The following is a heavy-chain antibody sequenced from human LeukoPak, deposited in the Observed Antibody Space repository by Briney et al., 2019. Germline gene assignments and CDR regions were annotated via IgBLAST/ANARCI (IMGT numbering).Heavy chain of an antibody. V-gene: IGHV1-18*01. J-gene: IGHJ4*02. CDR1: GYTFTNYG. CDR2: ISPYNGNT. CDR3: ARGIYDTSGYFFDS. Sequence: VASVKVSCKASGYTFTNYGISWVRQAPGQGLECMGWISPYNGNTNYAQKLQGRVTMTTDTSTTTAYMELRSLRYDDTAVYYCARGIYDTSGYFFDSWGQGTLVTVSS. D-gene: IGHD3-22*01.